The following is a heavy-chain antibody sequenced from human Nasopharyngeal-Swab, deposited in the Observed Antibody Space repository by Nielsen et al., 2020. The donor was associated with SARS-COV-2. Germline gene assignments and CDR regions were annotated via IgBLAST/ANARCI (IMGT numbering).Heavy chain of an antibody. J-gene: IGHJ4*02. CDR2: IYYSGST. V-gene: IGHV4-39*01. D-gene: IGHD5/OR15-5a*01. CDR3: ARLKVRFDY. CDR1: GGSISSSSYY. Sequence: SETLSLTCTVSGGSISSSSYYWGWIRQPPGKGLEWIGSIYYSGSTYYNPSLKSRVTISVDTSKNQFSLKLSSVTAADTAVYYCARLKVRFDYWGQGTLVTVSS.